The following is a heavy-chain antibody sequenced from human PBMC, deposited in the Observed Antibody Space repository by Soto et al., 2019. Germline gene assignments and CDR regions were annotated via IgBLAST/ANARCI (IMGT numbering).Heavy chain of an antibody. D-gene: IGHD1-26*01. CDR3: VKDWDLWAYDYDYGMDV. CDR2: ISYDGSNK. J-gene: IGHJ6*02. CDR1: GFTFSSYG. V-gene: IGHV3-30*18. Sequence: PGGSLRLSCAASGFTFSSYGMHWVRQAPGKGLEWVAVISYDGSNKYYADSVKGRFTISRDNSKNTLYLQMNSLRAEDTAVYYCVKDWDLWAYDYDYGMDVWGQGTTVTVSS.